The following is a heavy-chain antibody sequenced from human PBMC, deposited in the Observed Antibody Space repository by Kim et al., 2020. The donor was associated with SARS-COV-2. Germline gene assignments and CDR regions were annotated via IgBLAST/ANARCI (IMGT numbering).Heavy chain of an antibody. CDR2: INPSGGST. CDR3: ARGGCSSTSCYFFRVPTGNWVDP. D-gene: IGHD2-2*01. V-gene: IGHV1-46*01. CDR1: GYTFTSYY. Sequence: ASVKVSCKASGYTFTSYYMHWVRQAPGQGLEWMGIINPSGGSTSYAQKFQGRVTMTRDTSTSTVYMELSSLRSEDTAVYYCARGGCSSTSCYFFRVPTGNWVDPWGQGTLVTVSS. J-gene: IGHJ5*02.